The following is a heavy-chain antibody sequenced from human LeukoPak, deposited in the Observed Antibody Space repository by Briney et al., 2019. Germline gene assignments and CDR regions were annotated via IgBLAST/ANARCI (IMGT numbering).Heavy chain of an antibody. J-gene: IGHJ4*02. CDR2: IYPGDCDT. CDR1: GYSFTKYC. V-gene: IGHV5-51*01. CDR3: ARRSGFGGSGYYCDY. Sequence: GESLNISCKLSGYSFTKYCIGGVRDIPGEGLEWMGIIYPGDCDTRYRPPLQAQVTILVDKSITTAYLQWSNLQAPDPAMYYCARRSGFGGSGYYCDYWGQGTLVTVSS. D-gene: IGHD3-22*01.